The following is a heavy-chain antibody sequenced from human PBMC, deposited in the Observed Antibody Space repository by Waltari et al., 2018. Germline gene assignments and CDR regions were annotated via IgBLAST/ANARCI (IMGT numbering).Heavy chain of an antibody. CDR2: IKTDGSEK. D-gene: IGHD3-10*01. V-gene: IGHV3-7*01. CDR1: GFTFSSYW. J-gene: IGHJ4*02. CDR3: ARDWGGSGRGINY. Sequence: VESGGDLVQPGGSLRLSCTASGFTFSSYWMSWVRQAPGKGREWVANIKTDGSEKYYVDSVKGRFTISRDNAENSLSLQMSTLRAEDTGRYYCARDWGGSGRGINYWGQGTLVTVSS.